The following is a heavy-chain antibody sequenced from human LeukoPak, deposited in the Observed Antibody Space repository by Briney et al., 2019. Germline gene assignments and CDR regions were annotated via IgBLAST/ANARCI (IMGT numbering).Heavy chain of an antibody. CDR1: GGSVSSGSYY. CDR3: VRDRELTY. Sequence: SETLSLTCTVSGGSVSSGSYYWSWIRQPPGKGLESIGYIYYSGSTNYNPSLKSRVTISVDTSKNQFSLRLTSMTAADAAVYYCVRDRELTYWGQGTLVTVSS. D-gene: IGHD5-24*01. J-gene: IGHJ4*02. CDR2: IYYSGST. V-gene: IGHV4-61*01.